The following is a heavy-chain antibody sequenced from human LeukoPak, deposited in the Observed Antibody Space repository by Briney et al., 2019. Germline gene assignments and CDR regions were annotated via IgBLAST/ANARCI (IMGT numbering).Heavy chain of an antibody. Sequence: GSSVKVSCKASGGTFSSYAISWVRQAPGQGLEWMGWINPNSGGTNYAQKLQGRVTMTTDTSTSTAYMELRSLRSDDTAVYYCARLGPPSSSGYYWAHSGHPGQYYFDYWGQGTLVTVSS. CDR2: INPNSGGT. D-gene: IGHD3-22*01. J-gene: IGHJ4*02. CDR3: ARLGPPSSSGYYWAHSGHPGQYYFDY. CDR1: GGTFSSYA. V-gene: IGHV1-18*01.